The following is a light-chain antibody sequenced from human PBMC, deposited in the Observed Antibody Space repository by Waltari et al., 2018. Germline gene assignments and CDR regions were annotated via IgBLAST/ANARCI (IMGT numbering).Light chain of an antibody. CDR3: AAWDRSLRIVV. CDR1: SSNIGVAN. CDR2: SSI. Sequence: QSVLTQPPSASGTPGQRVTSLCSGSSSNIGVANVIWFQQFPGTAPNPLIFSSIQRPSGVPDRFSGSKSGTSASLAINGLQSDDEADYYCAAWDRSLRIVVFGGGTKLTVL. V-gene: IGLV1-44*01. J-gene: IGLJ2*01.